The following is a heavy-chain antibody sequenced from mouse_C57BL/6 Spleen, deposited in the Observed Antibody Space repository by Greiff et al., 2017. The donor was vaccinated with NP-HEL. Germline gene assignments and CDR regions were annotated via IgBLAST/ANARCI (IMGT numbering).Heavy chain of an antibody. D-gene: IGHD2-3*01. J-gene: IGHJ4*01. CDR2: IYPGSGST. CDR1: GYTFTSYW. V-gene: IGHV1-55*01. Sequence: QVQLQQPGAELVKPGASVKMSCKASGYTFTSYWITWVKQRPGQGLEWIGDIYPGSGSTNYNEKFKSKATLTVDTSSSTAYMQLSSLTSEDSAVYYCARSEGWLGAMDYWGQGTSVTVSS. CDR3: ARSEGWLGAMDY.